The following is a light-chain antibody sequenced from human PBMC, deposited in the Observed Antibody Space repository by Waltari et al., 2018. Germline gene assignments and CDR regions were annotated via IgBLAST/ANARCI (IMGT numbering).Light chain of an antibody. CDR1: QGISSR. CDR2: DAS. V-gene: IGKV1-12*01. Sequence: DIQMTQSPSSVSASVGDRVTLTCRASQGISSRLAWYQQKPGKAPKLLIYDASSLHSGVPSRFSGSGSGTDCTLTIRSLQPEDFATYYCQQVNSFPRTFGQGTKVEVK. J-gene: IGKJ1*01. CDR3: QQVNSFPRT.